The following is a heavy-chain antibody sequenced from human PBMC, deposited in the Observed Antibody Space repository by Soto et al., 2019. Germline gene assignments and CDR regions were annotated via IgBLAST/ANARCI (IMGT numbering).Heavy chain of an antibody. J-gene: IGHJ6*02. CDR2: IIPIFGTA. CDR3: ARAPGYSYGSSQYYYYGMDV. D-gene: IGHD5-18*01. CDR1: GGTFSSYA. Sequence: SVKVSCKASGGTFSSYAISWVRQAPGQGLEWMGGIIPIFGTANYAQKFQGRVTITADESTSTAYMELSSLRSEDTAVYYCARAPGYSYGSSQYYYYGMDVWGQGTTVTSP. V-gene: IGHV1-69*13.